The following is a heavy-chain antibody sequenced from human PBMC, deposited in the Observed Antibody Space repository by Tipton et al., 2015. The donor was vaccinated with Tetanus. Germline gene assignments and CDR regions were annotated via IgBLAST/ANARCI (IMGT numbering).Heavy chain of an antibody. V-gene: IGHV1-8*01. CDR3: ARGPTGTRSYYDFWSGYYYYYGMDV. CDR2: MNPNSGNT. Sequence: QLVQSGAEVKKPGASVKVSCKASGYTFTSYDINWVRQATGQGLEWMGWMNPNSGNTGYAQKFQGRVTMTRNTSISTAYMELSSLRSEDTAVYYCARGPTGTRSYYDFWSGYYYYYGMDVWGQGTTVTVSS. D-gene: IGHD3-3*01. CDR1: GYTFTSYD. J-gene: IGHJ6*02.